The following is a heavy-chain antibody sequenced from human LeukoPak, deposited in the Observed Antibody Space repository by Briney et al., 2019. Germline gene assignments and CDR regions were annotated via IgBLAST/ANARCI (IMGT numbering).Heavy chain of an antibody. CDR3: ARDRETYYDYVWGSYTENWFDP. J-gene: IGHJ5*02. Sequence: GGSLRLSCAAFGLTFSSYEMNWVRQAPGKGLEWVSYISSSSSTIYYADSVKGRFTISRDNAKNSLYLQMNSQRDEDTAVYYCARDRETYYDYVWGSYTENWFDPWGQGTLVTVSS. CDR2: ISSSSSTI. V-gene: IGHV3-48*03. D-gene: IGHD3-16*01. CDR1: GLTFSSYE.